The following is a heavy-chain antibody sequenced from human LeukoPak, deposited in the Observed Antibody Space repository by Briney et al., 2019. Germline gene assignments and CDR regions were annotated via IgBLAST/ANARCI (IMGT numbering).Heavy chain of an antibody. Sequence: SETLSLTCTVSGGSISSYYWSWIRQPPGKGLEWIGYIYYSGSTNYNPSLKSRVTISVDTSKNQFSLKLSSVTAADTAVYYCARALPWGAFDLWVQGTMVTVSS. CDR3: ARALPWGAFDL. V-gene: IGHV4-59*01. CDR2: IYYSGST. CDR1: GGSISSYY. D-gene: IGHD3-16*01. J-gene: IGHJ3*01.